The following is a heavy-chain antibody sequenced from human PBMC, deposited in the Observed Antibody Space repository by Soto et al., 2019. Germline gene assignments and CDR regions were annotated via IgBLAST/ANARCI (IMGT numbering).Heavy chain of an antibody. J-gene: IGHJ4*02. D-gene: IGHD4-17*01. CDR3: TRPLGKDYGGNTFDF. Sequence: GGSLKLSCASSGFTFSGSAMHWVRQASGKGLEWVGRIRSKAKSYATAYDASVKGRFTISRDDSKNTAYLQMNSLKTEDTAVYYCTRPLGKDYGGNTFDFWGQGT. CDR2: IRSKAKSYAT. V-gene: IGHV3-73*01. CDR1: GFTFSGSA.